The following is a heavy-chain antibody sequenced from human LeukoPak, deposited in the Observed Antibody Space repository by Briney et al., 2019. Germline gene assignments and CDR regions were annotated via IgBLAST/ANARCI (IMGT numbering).Heavy chain of an antibody. V-gene: IGHV5-51*01. CDR3: ARKGYYYDSSGPHNYYYGMDV. D-gene: IGHD3-22*01. J-gene: IGHJ6*02. Sequence: GESLKISCQGSGYSFTSYWIGWVRQMPGKGLEWMGIIYPGDSDTRYSPSFKGQVTISADKSISTAYLQWSSLKASDTAMYYCARKGYYYDSSGPHNYYYGMDVWGQGTTVTVSS. CDR2: IYPGDSDT. CDR1: GYSFTSYW.